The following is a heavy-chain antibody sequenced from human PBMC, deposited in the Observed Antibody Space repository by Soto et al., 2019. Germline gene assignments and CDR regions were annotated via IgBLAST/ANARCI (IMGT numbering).Heavy chain of an antibody. CDR3: ARDTPPTDY. CDR1: GYTFTSYH. V-gene: IGHV1-18*01. Sequence: QVQLVQSGAEVKKPGASVKVSCKTSGYTFTSYHISWVRQAPGQGLEWMGWISAYNTNTTHAQKFQGRVTXXTDTLTSTAYMELRSLRSDDTAVYYSARDTPPTDYWGQGTLVTVSS. J-gene: IGHJ4*02. CDR2: ISAYNTNT.